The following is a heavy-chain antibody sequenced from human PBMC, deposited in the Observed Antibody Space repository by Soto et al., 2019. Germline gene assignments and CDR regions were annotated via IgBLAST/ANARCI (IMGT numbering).Heavy chain of an antibody. CDR2: IVVGSGNT. D-gene: IGHD2-21*02. Sequence: SVKVSCKASGFTFTSSAMQWVRQARGQRLEWIGWIVVGSGNTNYAQKFQDRVTITRDMSASTAYMELSSLRSEDTAVYYCARYSCGGDCYAYYYYGMDVWGQGTTVTVSS. CDR1: GFTFTSSA. J-gene: IGHJ6*02. V-gene: IGHV1-58*02. CDR3: ARYSCGGDCYAYYYYGMDV.